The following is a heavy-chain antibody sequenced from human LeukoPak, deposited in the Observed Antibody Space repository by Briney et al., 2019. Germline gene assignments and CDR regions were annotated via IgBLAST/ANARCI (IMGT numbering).Heavy chain of an antibody. CDR1: GFTFSTYA. CDR3: AKDTVDSSGYYYPYFDY. Sequence: GGSLRLSCAASGFTFSTYAVDWVRQAPGKGLEWVSTISGSGDSTYYADSVKGRFTISRDNSKNTLYLQMNSLRAEDTAVYYCAKDTVDSSGYYYPYFDYWGQGTLVTVSS. V-gene: IGHV3-23*01. CDR2: ISGSGDST. D-gene: IGHD3-22*01. J-gene: IGHJ4*02.